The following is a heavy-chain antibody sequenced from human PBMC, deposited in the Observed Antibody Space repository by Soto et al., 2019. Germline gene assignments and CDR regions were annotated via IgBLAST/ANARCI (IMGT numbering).Heavy chain of an antibody. Sequence: AGGSLRLSCAASGFTFTRYSMNWVRQAPGKGLKWVSSISSTTNYIYYGDSMKGRFTISRDNAKNSLYLEMNSLRAEDTAVYYCARESEDLTSNFDYWGQGTLVTVSS. J-gene: IGHJ4*02. V-gene: IGHV3-21*06. CDR2: ISSTTNYI. CDR3: ARESEDLTSNFDY. CDR1: GFTFTRYS.